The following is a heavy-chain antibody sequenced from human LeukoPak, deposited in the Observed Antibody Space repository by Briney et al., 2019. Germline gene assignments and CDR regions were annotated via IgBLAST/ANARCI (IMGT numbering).Heavy chain of an antibody. V-gene: IGHV3-7*01. J-gene: IGHJ4*02. D-gene: IGHD4-17*01. CDR1: GFTFDDYG. CDR3: ARVGTTVTKEDYFDY. CDR2: IKQDGSEK. Sequence: PGGSLRLSCAASGFTFDDYGMSWVRQAPGKGLEWVANIKQDGSEKYYVDSVKGRFTISRDNAKNSLYLQMNSLRAEDTAVYYCARVGTTVTKEDYFDYWGQGTLVTVSS.